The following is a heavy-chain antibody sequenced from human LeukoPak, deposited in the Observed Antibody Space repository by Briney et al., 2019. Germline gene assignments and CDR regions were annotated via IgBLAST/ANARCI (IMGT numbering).Heavy chain of an antibody. D-gene: IGHD1-14*01. V-gene: IGHV3-33*01. CDR3: ARDPDRSYYFDY. J-gene: IGHJ4*02. CDR1: GFTFSSYG. Sequence: GGSLRLSCAASGFTFSSYGMHWVRQAPGKGLEWVAVIWYDGSNKYYADSVKGRFTISRDNSKNTLYLQMNSLRAEDTAVYYCARDPDRSYYFDYWGQGTLVTVSS. CDR2: IWYDGSNK.